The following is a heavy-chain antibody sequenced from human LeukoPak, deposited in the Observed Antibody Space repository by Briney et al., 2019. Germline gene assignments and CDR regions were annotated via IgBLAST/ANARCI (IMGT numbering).Heavy chain of an antibody. Sequence: KPSETLSLTCTVSGGSISSGGYYWSWIRQHPGKGLEWIGYIYYSGSTYYNPSLKSRVTISVDTSKNQFSLKLSSVTAADTAVYYCARVPADFWSGYFTDWGQGTLVTVSS. CDR2: IYYSGST. CDR3: ARVPADFWSGYFTD. CDR1: GGSISSGGYY. V-gene: IGHV4-31*03. J-gene: IGHJ4*02. D-gene: IGHD3-3*01.